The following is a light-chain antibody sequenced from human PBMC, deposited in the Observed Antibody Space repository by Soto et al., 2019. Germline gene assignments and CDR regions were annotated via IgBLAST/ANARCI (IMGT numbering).Light chain of an antibody. CDR3: QQTTTFPLT. CDR1: QGVSTW. Sequence: DIQMTQSPSSVSASVGDRVTITGRASQGVSTWLAWYQQKPGKAPNLLIYTASSLQGGVPSRFSGSGSGTDFTLTISSLQPEDFATYYCQQTTTFPLTFGGGTKVEI. J-gene: IGKJ4*01. CDR2: TAS. V-gene: IGKV1D-12*01.